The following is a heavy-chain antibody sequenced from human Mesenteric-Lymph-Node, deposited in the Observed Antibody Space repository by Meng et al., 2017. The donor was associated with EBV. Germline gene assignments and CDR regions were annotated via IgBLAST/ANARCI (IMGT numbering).Heavy chain of an antibody. CDR2: ISFDGINK. V-gene: IGHV3-30-3*01. D-gene: IGHD3-10*01. J-gene: IGHJ6*02. CDR3: ARDRVPYYYYHGMDV. CDR1: GFTFSTYA. Sequence: QVQLVDSGXGLVQPGKXLRLAWPASGFTFSTYAIHWVRQPPGKGLEWVAGISFDGINKYSPDSVKGRFTISRDNSKNTLYLPMNSLRPEDTAVYYCARDRVPYYYYHGMDVWGQGTTVTVSS.